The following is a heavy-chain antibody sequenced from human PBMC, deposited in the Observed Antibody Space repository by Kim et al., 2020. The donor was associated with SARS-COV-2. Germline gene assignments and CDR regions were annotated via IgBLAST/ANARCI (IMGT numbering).Heavy chain of an antibody. J-gene: IGHJ6*02. V-gene: IGHV3-15*01. CDR2: IKSKTDGGTT. CDR1: GFTFSNAW. D-gene: IGHD6-13*01. CDR3: TTAYSSSWPRYYYYGMDV. Sequence: GGSLRLSCAASGFTFSNAWMSWVRQAPGKGLEWVGRIKSKTDGGTTDYAAPVKGRFTISRDDSKNSLYLQMNSLKTEDTAVYYCTTAYSSSWPRYYYYGMDVWGQGTTVTVSS.